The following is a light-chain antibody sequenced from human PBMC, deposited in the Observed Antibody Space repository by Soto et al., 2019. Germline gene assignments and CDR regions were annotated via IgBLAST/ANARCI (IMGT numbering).Light chain of an antibody. J-gene: IGLJ3*02. V-gene: IGLV2-11*01. CDR1: SNDVGGYNY. Sequence: QSALTQPRSVSGSPGQSVTISCTGTSNDVGGYNYVSWFQQHPGKVPKLMVYDVSYRPSGVPDRFSGSKSGNTASLTISGLQADDEGDYYCCSYAGTYWVFGGGTQLTVL. CDR2: DVS. CDR3: CSYAGTYWV.